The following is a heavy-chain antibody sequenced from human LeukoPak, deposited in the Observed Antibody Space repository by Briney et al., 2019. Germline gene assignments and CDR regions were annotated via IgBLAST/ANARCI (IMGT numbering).Heavy chain of an antibody. CDR3: AHPHYYGSGSYLYYFDY. Sequence: SGPTLVKPTQTLTLTCTFSGFSLSTSGVGVGWIRQPPGRALEWLALIYWDDDKRYSPSLKSRLTITKDTSKNQVVLTMTNLDPVDTATYYCAHPHYYGSGSYLYYFDYWGQGTLVTVSS. V-gene: IGHV2-5*02. CDR1: GFSLSTSGVG. CDR2: IYWDDDK. J-gene: IGHJ4*02. D-gene: IGHD3-10*01.